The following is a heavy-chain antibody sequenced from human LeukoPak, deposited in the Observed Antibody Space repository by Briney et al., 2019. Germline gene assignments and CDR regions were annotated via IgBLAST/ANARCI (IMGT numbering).Heavy chain of an antibody. CDR1: GGSISSGDYY. J-gene: IGHJ5*02. CDR2: IYYSGST. V-gene: IGHV4-30-4*08. D-gene: IGHD3-22*01. Sequence: SETLSLTCTVSGGSISSGDYYWSWIRQPPGKGLEWIGYIYYSGSTYYNPSLKSRVTISVDTSKNQFSLKLSSVTAADTAVYYCARVSDYYDSSGYQRATSDWFDPWGQGTLVTVS. CDR3: ARVSDYYDSSGYQRATSDWFDP.